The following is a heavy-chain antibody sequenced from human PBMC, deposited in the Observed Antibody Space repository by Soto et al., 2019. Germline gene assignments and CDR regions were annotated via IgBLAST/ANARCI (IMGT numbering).Heavy chain of an antibody. CDR1: GGSFSGYY. D-gene: IGHD2-15*01. V-gene: IGHV4-34*01. Sequence: QVQLQQWGAGLLKPSETLSLTCAVYGGSFSGYYWSWIRQPPGKGLEWIGEINHSGSTNYNPSLKSRVTISVDTSKNQFSLKLSSVTAADTAVYYCARGVAATSEKLYYYYYYMDVWGKGTTVTVSS. J-gene: IGHJ6*03. CDR2: INHSGST. CDR3: ARGVAATSEKLYYYYYYMDV.